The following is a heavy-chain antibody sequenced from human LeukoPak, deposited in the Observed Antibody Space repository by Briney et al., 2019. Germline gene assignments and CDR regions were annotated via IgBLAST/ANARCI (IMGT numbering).Heavy chain of an antibody. CDR3: ARGAQIAAAVAFDY. D-gene: IGHD6-13*01. CDR1: GGSISSYY. J-gene: IGHJ4*02. CDR2: IYYSGST. Sequence: TSETLSLTCTVSGGSISSYYWSWIRQPPGKGLEWIGYIYYSGSTNYNPSLKSRVTISVDTSKNQFSLKLSSVTAADTAVYYCARGAQIAAAVAFDYWGQGTLVTVSS. V-gene: IGHV4-59*01.